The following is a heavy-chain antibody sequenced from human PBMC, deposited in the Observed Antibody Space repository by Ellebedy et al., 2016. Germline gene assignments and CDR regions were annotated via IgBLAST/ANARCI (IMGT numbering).Heavy chain of an antibody. V-gene: IGHV4-39*01. CDR2: IYYSGST. J-gene: IGHJ4*02. CDR1: GGSISSSSYY. D-gene: IGHD3-10*01. CDR3: ARNQDTYYYGSGSVDNDY. Sequence: SETLSLTCTVSGGSISSSSYYWGWIRQPPGKGLEWIGSIYYSGSTYYNPSLKSRVTISVDTSKNQFSLKLSSVTAADPAVYYCARNQDTYYYGSGSVDNDYWGQGTLVTVSS.